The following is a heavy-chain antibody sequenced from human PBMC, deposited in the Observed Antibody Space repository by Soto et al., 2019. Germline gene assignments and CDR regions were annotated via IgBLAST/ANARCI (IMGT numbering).Heavy chain of an antibody. V-gene: IGHV1-69*13. D-gene: IGHD6-13*01. CDR3: ARDGVYSSSWYFGI. Sequence: EASVKVSCKASGGTFSSYAISWVRQAPGQGLEWMGGIIPIFGTANYAQKFQGRVTITADESTSTAYMELSSLRSEDTAVYYCARDGVYSSSWYFGIWGQGTMVTVSS. CDR1: GGTFSSYA. CDR2: IIPIFGTA. J-gene: IGHJ3*02.